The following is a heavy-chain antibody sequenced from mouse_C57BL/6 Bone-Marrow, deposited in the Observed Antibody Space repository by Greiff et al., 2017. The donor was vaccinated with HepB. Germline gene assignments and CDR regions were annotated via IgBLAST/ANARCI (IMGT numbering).Heavy chain of an antibody. J-gene: IGHJ2*01. CDR3: ARGPHYFDY. V-gene: IGHV5-16*01. Sequence: EVMLVESEGGLVQPGSSMKLSCTASGFTFSDYYMAWVRQVPEKGLEWVANINYDGSSTYYLDSLKSRFIISRDNAKNILYLQMSSLKSEDTATYYCARGPHYFDYWGQGTTLTVSS. CDR2: INYDGSST. CDR1: GFTFSDYY.